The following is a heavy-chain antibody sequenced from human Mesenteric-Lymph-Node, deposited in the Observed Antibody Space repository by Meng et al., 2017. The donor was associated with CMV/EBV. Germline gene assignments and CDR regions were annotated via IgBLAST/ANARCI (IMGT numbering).Heavy chain of an antibody. CDR1: GYTFTSYD. CDR3: ARGRYSSSFFDY. D-gene: IGHD6-13*01. CDR2: MNPNSGNT. J-gene: IGHJ4*02. V-gene: IGHV1-8*03. Sequence: SCKASGYTFTSYDINWVRQATGRGLEWMGWMNPNSGNTGYAQKFQGRVTITRNTSISTAYMELSSLRSEDTAVYYCARGRYSSSFFDYWGQGTLVTVSS.